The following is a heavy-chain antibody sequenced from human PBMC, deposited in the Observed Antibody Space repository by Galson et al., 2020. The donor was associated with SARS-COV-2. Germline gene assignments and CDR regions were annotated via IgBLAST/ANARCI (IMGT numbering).Heavy chain of an antibody. CDR3: ARAGLFWFGELLAYYDR. CDR1: GYSFTTYY. CDR2: INPSSGST. D-gene: IGHD3-10*01. J-gene: IGHJ4*02. V-gene: IGHV1-46*01. Sequence: ASVKVSCKATGYSFTTYYMHWVRQAPGQGLEWMGIINPSSGSTTYAQNFQGRVTVTRDTSTSTVYMELSSLKTEDTAVYFCARAGLFWFGELLAYYDRWGQGTLVTVSS.